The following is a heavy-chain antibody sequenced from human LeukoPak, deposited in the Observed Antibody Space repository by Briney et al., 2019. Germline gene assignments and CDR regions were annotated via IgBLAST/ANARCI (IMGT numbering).Heavy chain of an antibody. J-gene: IGHJ4*02. Sequence: GGSLGLSCAASGFTFSSYEMNWVRQAPGKGLEWVSYISGSSSYTNSADSVKGRFTISRDNAKNSLYLQMNSLRAEDTAVYFCARSSSGWTKFDYWGQGALVTVSS. CDR2: ISGSSSYT. V-gene: IGHV3-21*05. CDR3: ARSSSGWTKFDY. CDR1: GFTFSSYE. D-gene: IGHD6-19*01.